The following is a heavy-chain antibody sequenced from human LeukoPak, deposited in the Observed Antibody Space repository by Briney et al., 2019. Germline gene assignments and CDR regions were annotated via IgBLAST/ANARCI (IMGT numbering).Heavy chain of an antibody. CDR2: IKQDGSEK. CDR3: ARPRGSSGWYILYFDY. D-gene: IGHD6-19*01. J-gene: IGHJ4*02. V-gene: IGHV3-7*01. CDR1: GFTFSSYW. Sequence: GGSLRLSCAASGFTFSSYWMSWVRQAPGKGLEWVANIKQDGSEKYYVDSVKGRFTISRDNAKNSLCLQMNSLRAEDTAVYYCARPRGSSGWYILYFDYWGQGTLVTVSS.